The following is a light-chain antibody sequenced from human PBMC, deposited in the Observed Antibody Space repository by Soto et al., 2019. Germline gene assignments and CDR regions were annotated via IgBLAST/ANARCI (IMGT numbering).Light chain of an antibody. CDR1: QSISSW. CDR2: KAS. CDR3: QHYDHYST. J-gene: IGKJ1*01. Sequence: DIQMTQSPSTLSASIGDRVTISCRASQSISSWLAWYQQKSGKAPKVLIYKASILESGVPSRFSSSGSGTEFTLTISNLQPDDFATYYCQHYDHYSTFGQGTKVDIK. V-gene: IGKV1-5*03.